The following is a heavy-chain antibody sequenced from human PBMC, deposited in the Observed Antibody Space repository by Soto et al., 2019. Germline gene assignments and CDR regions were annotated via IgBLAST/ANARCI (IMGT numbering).Heavy chain of an antibody. D-gene: IGHD3-3*01. CDR2: IIPIQGTA. CDR1: GDTLTSYG. CDR3: ARVLLFVERAYMDV. Sequence: QVQLVQSGPEVKKPGSSVQVSCKASGDTLTSYGFSWVRQAPGHGLEWMGRIIPIQGTAKYAQKFQGRLTITADKSTNTVYMKLSSLRAEDTAVYYWARVLLFVERAYMDVWGRGTTVTVSS. V-gene: IGHV1-69*08. J-gene: IGHJ6*03.